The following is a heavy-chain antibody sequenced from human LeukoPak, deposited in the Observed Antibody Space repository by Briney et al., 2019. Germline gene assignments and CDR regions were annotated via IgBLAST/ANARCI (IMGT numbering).Heavy chain of an antibody. Sequence: PGGSLRLSCAASGFTFSSYAMSWVRQAPGKGLEWVSAISGSGGSTDYADSVKGRFTISRDNSKNTLHLQMNSLRAEDTAEYYCAKAGRYWDFDYWGQGTLVTVSS. J-gene: IGHJ4*02. CDR3: AKAGRYWDFDY. V-gene: IGHV3-23*01. D-gene: IGHD1-26*01. CDR2: ISGSGGST. CDR1: GFTFSSYA.